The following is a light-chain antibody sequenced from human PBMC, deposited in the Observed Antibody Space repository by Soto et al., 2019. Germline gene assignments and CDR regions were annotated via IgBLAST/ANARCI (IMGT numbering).Light chain of an antibody. CDR2: LNSDGSH. J-gene: IGLJ3*02. CDR1: SGHNSYA. Sequence: QLVLTQSPSASASLGASVKLTCTLSSGHNSYAIAWHQQQPEKGPRYLMNLNSDGSHSKGDGIPDRFSGSSSGAERYFTISSLQSEDETDYYCQTWGTGIQVFGGGTKLTVL. CDR3: QTWGTGIQV. V-gene: IGLV4-69*01.